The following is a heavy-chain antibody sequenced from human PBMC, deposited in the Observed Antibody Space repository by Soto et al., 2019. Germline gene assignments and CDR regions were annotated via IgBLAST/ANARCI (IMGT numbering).Heavy chain of an antibody. Sequence: SETLSLTCAVYGGSFSGYYWSWMRQPPGKGLEWIGEINHSGSTNYNPSLKSRVTISVDTSKNQFSLKLSSVTAADTAVYYCARDGESRYYYDSSGYYAYWGQGTLVTVSS. CDR3: ARDGESRYYYDSSGYYAY. V-gene: IGHV4-34*01. CDR2: INHSGST. J-gene: IGHJ4*02. D-gene: IGHD3-22*01. CDR1: GGSFSGYY.